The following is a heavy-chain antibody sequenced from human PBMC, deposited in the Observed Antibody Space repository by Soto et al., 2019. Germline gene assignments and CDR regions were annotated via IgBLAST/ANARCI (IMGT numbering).Heavy chain of an antibody. CDR2: ISGSGGST. J-gene: IGHJ6*02. CDR3: AKDLGSSWYYYGMDV. V-gene: IGHV3-23*01. D-gene: IGHD6-13*01. CDR1: GFTFSSYA. Sequence: EVQLLESGGGLVQPGGSPRLSCAASGFTFSSYAMSWVRQAPGKGLEWVSAISGSGGSTYYADSVKGRFTISRDNSKNTLYLQMNSLRAEDTAVYYCAKDLGSSWYYYGMDVWGQGTTVTVSS.